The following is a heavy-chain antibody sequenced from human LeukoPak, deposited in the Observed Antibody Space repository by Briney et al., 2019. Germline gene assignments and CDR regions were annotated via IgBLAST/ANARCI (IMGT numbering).Heavy chain of an antibody. CDR1: GSTFSSYS. CDR2: ISSSSSYI. CDR3: ARGVPRPFDY. Sequence: PGGSLRLSCAASGSTFSSYSMNWARQAPGKGLEWVSSISSSSSYIYYADSVKGRFTIPRDNAKNTLYLQMNSLRAEDTAVYYCARGVPRPFDYWGQGTLVTVSS. J-gene: IGHJ4*02. V-gene: IGHV3-21*01.